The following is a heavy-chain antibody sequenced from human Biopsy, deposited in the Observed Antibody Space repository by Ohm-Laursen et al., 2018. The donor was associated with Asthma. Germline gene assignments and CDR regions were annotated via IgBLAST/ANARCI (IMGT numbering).Heavy chain of an antibody. CDR3: AKEVFPGWELRRGPEN. D-gene: IGHD1-26*01. CDR2: INPNSGGT. V-gene: IGHV1-2*06. CDR1: GYTFIGYH. Sequence: ASVKVSCKTSGYTFIGYHIHWVRQAPGQGLEWMGRINPNSGGTNYAQKFQGRVTMTSDTSISTAYMELSRLRSDDTAVYYCAKEVFPGWELRRGPENWGQGTLVTVSS. J-gene: IGHJ4*02.